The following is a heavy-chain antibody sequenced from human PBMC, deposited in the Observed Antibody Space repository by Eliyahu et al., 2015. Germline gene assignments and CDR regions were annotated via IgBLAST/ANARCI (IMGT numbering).Heavy chain of an antibody. D-gene: IGHD6-13*01. CDR2: IYTSGST. J-gene: IGHJ6*03. V-gene: IGHV4-61*02. Sequence: QVQLQESGPGLVKPSQTLSLTCXVSGGSISSGSXYWSWIRQPAGKGLXWSGRIYTSGSTNYNPSLKSRVTISVDTSKNQFSLKLSSVTAADTAVYYCARTSEGIAAAGPSYYYYYMDVWGKGTTVTVSS. CDR1: GGSISSGSXY. CDR3: ARTSEGIAAAGPSYYYYYMDV.